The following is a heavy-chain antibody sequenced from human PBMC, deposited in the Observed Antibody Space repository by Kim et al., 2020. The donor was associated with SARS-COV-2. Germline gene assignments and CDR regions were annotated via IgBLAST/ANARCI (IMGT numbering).Heavy chain of an antibody. J-gene: IGHJ3*02. D-gene: IGHD4-17*01. CDR2: IYYSGST. V-gene: IGHV4-31*03. Sequence: SETLSLTCTVSGGSISSGGYYWSWIRQHPGKGLEWIGYIYYSGSTYYNPSLKSRVTISVDTSKNQFSLKLSSVTAADTAVYYCARKDYGGNSGVAFDIWGQGTMVTVSS. CDR1: GGSISSGGYY. CDR3: ARKDYGGNSGVAFDI.